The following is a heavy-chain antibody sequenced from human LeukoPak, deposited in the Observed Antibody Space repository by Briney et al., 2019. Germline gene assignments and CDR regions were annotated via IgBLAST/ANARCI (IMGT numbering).Heavy chain of an antibody. CDR3: AKRMADTKAFDI. J-gene: IGHJ3*02. Sequence: GGSLRLSCAASGFTFSSYAMSWVRQAPGKGLEWVSAISASGGSAYYADSVKGRFTVSRDNSKNTLYLETNSLRAEDTALYYCAKRMADTKAFDIWGQGTVVTVSS. CDR2: ISASGGSA. V-gene: IGHV3-23*01. CDR1: GFTFSSYA. D-gene: IGHD2-2*01.